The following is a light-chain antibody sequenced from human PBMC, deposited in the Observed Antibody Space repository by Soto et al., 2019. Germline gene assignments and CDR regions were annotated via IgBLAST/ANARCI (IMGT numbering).Light chain of an antibody. CDR3: QQHGDSLT. CDR1: QSVSSNY. V-gene: IGKV3-20*01. Sequence: ETVLTQSPGTLSLSPGERATLSCRASQSVSSNYLGWYQQKPGQAPRLLMDGASSRATGIPDRFSGSGSGTDFTLTISRLEAEDFAVYYCQQHGDSLTFGGGTKVEIK. CDR2: GAS. J-gene: IGKJ4*01.